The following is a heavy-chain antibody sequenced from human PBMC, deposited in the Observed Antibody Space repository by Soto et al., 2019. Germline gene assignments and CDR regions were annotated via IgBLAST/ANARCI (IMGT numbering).Heavy chain of an antibody. J-gene: IGHJ4*02. Sequence: ASVKGSCKASGYTFTSYGIIWVRQAPGQGLEWMGWISAYNGNTNYAQKLQGRVTMTTDTSTSTAYMELRSLRSDDTAVYYCARDPGWDYYDSSGYSVVFDYWGQGTQVTVSS. D-gene: IGHD3-22*01. CDR3: ARDPGWDYYDSSGYSVVFDY. CDR2: ISAYNGNT. V-gene: IGHV1-18*01. CDR1: GYTFTSYG.